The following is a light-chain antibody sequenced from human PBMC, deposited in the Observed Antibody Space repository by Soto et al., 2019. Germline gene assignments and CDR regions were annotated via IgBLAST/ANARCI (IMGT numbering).Light chain of an antibody. V-gene: IGKV3-15*01. CDR1: QSVSSS. J-gene: IGKJ1*01. CDR2: GAS. Sequence: EIVMTQSPATLSVSPGERATLSCRASQSVSSSLAWYQKKPGQAPRLLIYGASTRATGIPARFSGSGSGTEFTLTISSLQSEDFAVYYCQQYSTWWTFGQGTRVEIK. CDR3: QQYSTWWT.